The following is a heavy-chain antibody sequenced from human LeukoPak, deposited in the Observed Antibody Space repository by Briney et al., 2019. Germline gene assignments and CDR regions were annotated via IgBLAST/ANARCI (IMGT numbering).Heavy chain of an antibody. CDR3: ARDCRVGYCSSDYYYMDV. CDR2: INPSGGST. V-gene: IGHV1-46*01. D-gene: IGHD2-2*03. Sequence: ASVKVSCKASGYTFTSYYIHWVRQAPGQGLEWMGIINPSGGSTSYAQKFQGRVTMTRDMSTSTVYMELSSLRSEDTAVYYCARDCRVGYCSSDYYYMDVWGKGTTVTVSS. CDR1: GYTFTSYY. J-gene: IGHJ6*03.